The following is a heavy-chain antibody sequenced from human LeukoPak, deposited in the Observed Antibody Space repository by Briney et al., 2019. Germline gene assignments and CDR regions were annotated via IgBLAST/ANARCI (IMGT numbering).Heavy chain of an antibody. V-gene: IGHV3-23*01. J-gene: IGHJ3*02. CDR2: ISGGTGST. Sequence: GGSLRLSCVASGFTFSGYAMSWFRQAPGKGLEWVSTISGGTGSTYYADSVKGRFTISRDNSRNTLYLQMNSLRAEDTAVYYCAKGYDYVWGSYRLHAFDIWGQGTMVTVSS. CDR3: AKGYDYVWGSYRLHAFDI. D-gene: IGHD3-16*02. CDR1: GFTFSGYA.